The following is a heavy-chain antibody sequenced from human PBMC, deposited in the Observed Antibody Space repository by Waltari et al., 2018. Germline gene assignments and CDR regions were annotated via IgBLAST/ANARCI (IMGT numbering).Heavy chain of an antibody. CDR1: GFTLSSYW. V-gene: IGHV3-7*01. J-gene: IGHJ5*02. CDR2: IKQEGSEK. Sequence: EVQLVESGGGLVQPGGSLRLSCAASGFTLSSYWMRWVRQAPGKGLEWVANIKQEGSEKYYVDSVKGRFTISRDNAKNSLYLQMNSLRAEDTAVYYCARDIRGIAASNWFDPWGQGTLVTVSS. D-gene: IGHD6-13*01. CDR3: ARDIRGIAASNWFDP.